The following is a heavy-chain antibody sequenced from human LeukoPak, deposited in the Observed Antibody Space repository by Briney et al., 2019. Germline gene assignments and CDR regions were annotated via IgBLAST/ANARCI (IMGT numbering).Heavy chain of an antibody. CDR3: AKDWEAKYSSSIPWFDP. J-gene: IGHJ5*02. D-gene: IGHD6-6*01. Sequence: GGSLRLSCAASGFTVSSNYMSWVRQAPGKGLEWVSVIYSGGSTYYADSVKGRFTISRHNSKNTLYLQMNSLRAEDTAVYYCAKDWEAKYSSSIPWFDPWGQGTLVTVSS. V-gene: IGHV3-53*01. CDR1: GFTVSSNY. CDR2: IYSGGST.